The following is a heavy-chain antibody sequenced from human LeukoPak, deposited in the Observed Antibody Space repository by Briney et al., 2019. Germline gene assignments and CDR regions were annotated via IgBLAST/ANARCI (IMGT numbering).Heavy chain of an antibody. D-gene: IGHD4-17*01. J-gene: IGHJ4*02. CDR3: AKRRTTVITMDYFDY. V-gene: IGHV3-23*01. CDR1: GFTFSNYA. Sequence: GGSLRLSCAASGFTFSNYAMSWVRQAPGKGLEWVSGISGGTGTPYYVDSVKGRFIISRDNSKNTLYLQMTSLRGEDTAVYYCAKRRTTVITMDYFDYWGQGTLVTVSS. CDR2: ISGGTGTP.